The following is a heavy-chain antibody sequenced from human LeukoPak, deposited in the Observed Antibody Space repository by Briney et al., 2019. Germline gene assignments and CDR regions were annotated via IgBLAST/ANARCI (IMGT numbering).Heavy chain of an antibody. J-gene: IGHJ4*02. V-gene: IGHV3-48*02. CDR3: ARDLNWVFDY. Sequence: GGSLRLSCAVSGFTFSSFSMNWVRQAPGKGLEWVSYITSDSGTIRYADSVKGRFTISRDNAKNSLYLQMKSLREGDTAVYYCARDLNWVFDYWGQGILVTVSS. D-gene: IGHD7-27*01. CDR1: GFTFSSFS. CDR2: ITSDSGTI.